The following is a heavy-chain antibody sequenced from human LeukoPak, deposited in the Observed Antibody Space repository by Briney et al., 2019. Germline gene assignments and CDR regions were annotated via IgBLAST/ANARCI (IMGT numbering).Heavy chain of an antibody. Sequence: GGSLRLSCAASGFTFSSYAMSWVRRAPGKGLEWVSTISGSGGSTYYADSVKGRFTISRDNSKNTLYLQMNSLRAEDMAVYYCARDHQRYCSGGSCYSGYWGQGTLVTVSS. V-gene: IGHV3-23*01. CDR3: ARDHQRYCSGGSCYSGY. CDR1: GFTFSSYA. J-gene: IGHJ4*02. D-gene: IGHD2-15*01. CDR2: ISGSGGST.